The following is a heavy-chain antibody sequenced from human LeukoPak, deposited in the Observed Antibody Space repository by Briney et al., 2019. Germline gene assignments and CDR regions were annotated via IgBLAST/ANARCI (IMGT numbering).Heavy chain of an antibody. V-gene: IGHV1-24*01. D-gene: IGHD3-10*01. J-gene: IGHJ4*02. Sequence: ASVKVSCKVSGYTLTELSMHWVRQAPGKGLEWMGGFDPEDGETIYAQKFQGRVTMTEDTSTDTAYMELSSLRSEDTAVYYCATDALLWSSGTTTDYWGQGTLVTVSS. CDR3: ATDALLWSSGTTTDY. CDR2: FDPEDGET. CDR1: GYTLTELS.